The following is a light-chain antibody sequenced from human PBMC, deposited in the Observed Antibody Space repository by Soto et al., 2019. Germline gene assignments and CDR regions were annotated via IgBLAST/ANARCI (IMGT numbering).Light chain of an antibody. J-gene: IGKJ5*01. Sequence: EIVMTQSPATLSVSPGETTRLSCRASQSVSSYLAWYQQKPGQAPRLLIYDASNRATGIPDRFSGSGSGTDFTLTISRLEPEDFAVYYCQQRSNWPPITFGQGTRLEIK. CDR2: DAS. CDR3: QQRSNWPPIT. V-gene: IGKV3-11*01. CDR1: QSVSSY.